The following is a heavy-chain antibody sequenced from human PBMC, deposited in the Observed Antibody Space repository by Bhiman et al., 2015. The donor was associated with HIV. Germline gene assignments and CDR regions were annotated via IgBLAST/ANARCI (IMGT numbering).Heavy chain of an antibody. V-gene: IGHV3-23*01. CDR2: ISASGHAT. J-gene: IGHJ4*02. Sequence: EVQLLESGGGLVQPGGSLRLSCEGFGFIFVDYAMGWVRQAPGKGLEWVSIISASGHATYYADSVRGRVSTSRDNSNNTMYLQLSSLRVEDAAIYYCVRQHLAFEYWGQGILVTVSS. CDR3: VRQHLAFEY. CDR1: GFIFVDYA.